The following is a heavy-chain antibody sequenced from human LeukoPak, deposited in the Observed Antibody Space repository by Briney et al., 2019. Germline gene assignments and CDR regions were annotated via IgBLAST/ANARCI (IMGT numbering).Heavy chain of an antibody. J-gene: IGHJ3*01. CDR3: IPDVLDMITFGLDV. D-gene: IGHD3-16*01. CDR2: IKSKREGGTR. V-gene: IGHV3-15*01. Sequence: GGSLRLSCAASGFIFDNAWLNWVRQPPGKGLEWVGHIKSKREGGTRDYAAPVKGRFTISRDDSLDTLYLQMNSLRTEDTAMYYCIPDVLDMITFGLDVWGQGTMATVSS. CDR1: GFIFDNAW.